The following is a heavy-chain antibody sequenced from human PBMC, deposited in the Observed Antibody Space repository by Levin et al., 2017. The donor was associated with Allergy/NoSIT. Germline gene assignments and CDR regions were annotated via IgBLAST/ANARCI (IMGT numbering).Heavy chain of an antibody. CDR1: GGTFSSYA. Sequence: SVKVSCKASGGTFSSYAISWVRQAPGQGLEWMGGIIPIFGTANYAQKFQGRVTITADESTSTAYMELSSLRSEDTAVYYCARYCISTSCYFGPYYYYGMDVWGQGTTVTVSS. D-gene: IGHD2-2*01. J-gene: IGHJ6*02. V-gene: IGHV1-69*13. CDR2: IIPIFGTA. CDR3: ARYCISTSCYFGPYYYYGMDV.